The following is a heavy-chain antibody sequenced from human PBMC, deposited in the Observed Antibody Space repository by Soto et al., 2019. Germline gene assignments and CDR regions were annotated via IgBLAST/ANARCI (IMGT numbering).Heavy chain of an antibody. CDR2: ISETSRAA. J-gene: IGHJ3*01. CDR3: AKDYVTVTRHYSSLSAV. D-gene: IGHD6-13*01. Sequence: EVQLLESGGRLVQPGGSLTVSCAASGFTSGTYAITWVRQAPGKGLQWVSAISETSRAAYYADSVRGRFIISRDISKSTVHLQMNSLRAEDTAVYYCAKDYVTVTRHYSSLSAVWGQGTVVTVSS. V-gene: IGHV3-23*01. CDR1: GFTSGTYA.